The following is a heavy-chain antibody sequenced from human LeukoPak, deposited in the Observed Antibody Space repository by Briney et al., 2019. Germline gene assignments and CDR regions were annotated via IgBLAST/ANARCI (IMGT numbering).Heavy chain of an antibody. CDR1: GFTFDDYA. Sequence: GGSLRLSCAASGFTFDDYAMHWVRQAPGKGLEWVSGISWNSGSIGYADSVKGRFTIYRDNAKKSLYLQLNSLRAEDTAVYYCARAVWDSSGHLFDYWGQGTLVTVSS. D-gene: IGHD3-22*01. CDR2: ISWNSGSI. J-gene: IGHJ4*02. V-gene: IGHV3-9*01. CDR3: ARAVWDSSGHLFDY.